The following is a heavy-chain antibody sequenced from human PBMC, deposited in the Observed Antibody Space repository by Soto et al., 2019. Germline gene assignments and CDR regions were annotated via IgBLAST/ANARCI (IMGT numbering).Heavy chain of an antibody. CDR2: ISGSGGST. D-gene: IGHD3-3*01. J-gene: IGHJ6*02. Sequence: GGSLRLSCAASGFTFSSYAMSWVRQAPGKGLEWVSAISGSGGSTYYADSVKGRFTISRDNSKNTLYLQMNSLRAEDTAVYYCAKDPPHRYDFWSGYSNYYGMDVWGQGTTVTVSS. CDR3: AKDPPHRYDFWSGYSNYYGMDV. V-gene: IGHV3-23*01. CDR1: GFTFSSYA.